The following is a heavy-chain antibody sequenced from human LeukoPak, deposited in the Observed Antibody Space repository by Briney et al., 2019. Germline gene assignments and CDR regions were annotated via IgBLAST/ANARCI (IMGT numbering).Heavy chain of an antibody. CDR3: ARQTQTYYYDSSGYPTHPFDY. Sequence: SETLSLTCTVSGGSISSSSYYWSWIRQPPGKGLEWIGSIYYSGSTYYNPSLKSRVTISVDTSKNQFSLKLSSVTAADTAVYYCARQTQTYYYDSSGYPTHPFDYWGQGTLVTVSS. D-gene: IGHD3-22*01. CDR1: GGSISSSSYY. V-gene: IGHV4-39*01. J-gene: IGHJ4*02. CDR2: IYYSGST.